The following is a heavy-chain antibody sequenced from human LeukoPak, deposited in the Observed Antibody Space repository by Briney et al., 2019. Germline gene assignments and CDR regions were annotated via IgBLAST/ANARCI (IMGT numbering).Heavy chain of an antibody. CDR3: ARKVRGRWELLRKYYFDY. Sequence: SVKVSCKASGGTFSSYAISWVRQAPGQGLEWMGRIIPIFGTANYAQKFQGRVTITTDESTSTAYMELSSLRSEDTAVYYCARKVRGRWELLRKYYFDYWGQETLVTVSS. CDR2: IIPIFGTA. V-gene: IGHV1-69*05. D-gene: IGHD1-26*01. CDR1: GGTFSSYA. J-gene: IGHJ4*02.